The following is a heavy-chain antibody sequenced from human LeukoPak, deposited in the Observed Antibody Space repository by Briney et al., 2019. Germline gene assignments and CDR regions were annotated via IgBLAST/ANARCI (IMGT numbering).Heavy chain of an antibody. D-gene: IGHD3-10*01. J-gene: IGHJ6*02. CDR2: ISYDGSNI. CDR3: ARDHITLVRGVIYYYYGVDV. V-gene: IGHV3-30-3*01. Sequence: GGSLRLSCAASGFTFSTYSMHWVRQAPGKGLEWVAVISYDGSNIYYADSVKGRFTISRDNSKNTLYLQMNSLRAEDTAVYYCARDHITLVRGVIYYYYGVDVWGQGTTATVSS. CDR1: GFTFSTYS.